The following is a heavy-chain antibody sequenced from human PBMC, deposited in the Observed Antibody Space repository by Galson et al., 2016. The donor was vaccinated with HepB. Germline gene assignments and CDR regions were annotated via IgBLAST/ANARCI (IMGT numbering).Heavy chain of an antibody. CDR2: ITSIRSST. D-gene: IGHD5-12*01. V-gene: IGHV3-48*02. Sequence: SLRLSCAASGFTFSSYTMDWVRQAPGKGLEWVSYITSIRSSTFYADSVRGRFTISRDNGNNALFLQMDSLRDEDSAVYYWARRGSGYYEIDFWGQGTLVTVSS. CDR3: ARRGSGYYEIDF. CDR1: GFTFSSYT. J-gene: IGHJ4*02.